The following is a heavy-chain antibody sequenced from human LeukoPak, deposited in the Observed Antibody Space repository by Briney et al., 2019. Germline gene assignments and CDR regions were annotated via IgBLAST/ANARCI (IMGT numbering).Heavy chain of an antibody. CDR3: ARGIGDTMVRVYMDV. CDR1: GFTFSSYS. CDR2: ISSSSSYI. V-gene: IGHV3-21*01. J-gene: IGHJ6*02. Sequence: GGSPRLSCAASGFTFSSYSMNWVRQAPGKGLEWVSSISSSSSYIYYADSVKGRFTISRDNAKNSLYLQMNSLRAEDTAVYYCARGIGDTMVRVYMDVWGQGTTVTVSS. D-gene: IGHD3-10*01.